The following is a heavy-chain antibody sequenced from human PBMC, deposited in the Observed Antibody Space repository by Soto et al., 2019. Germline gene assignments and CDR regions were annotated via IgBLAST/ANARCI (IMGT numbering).Heavy chain of an antibody. CDR2: INPNSGDT. CDR1: GYTFTGYY. CDR3: ARGAASTIFFDY. V-gene: IGHV1-2*02. Sequence: QVQLVQSGAEVKKPGASVTVSCKASGYTFTGYYVHWVRQAPGQGLEWMGWINPNSGDTDYAQTFQGRVTMTRDTSITTAYMDLSXLTXXXXXXXXCARGAASTIFFDYWGQGTLVTVSS. D-gene: IGHD3-3*01. J-gene: IGHJ4*02.